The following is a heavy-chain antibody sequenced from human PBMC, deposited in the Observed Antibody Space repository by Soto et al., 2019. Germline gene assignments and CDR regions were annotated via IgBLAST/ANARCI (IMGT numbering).Heavy chain of an antibody. J-gene: IGHJ4*02. CDR2: IYYSGST. CDR1: GGSISSGGYY. CDR3: ARDRAGALYFDY. Sequence: QVQLQESGPGLVKPSETLSLTCTVSGGSISSGGYYWSWIRQHPGKGLEWIGYIYYSGSTYYNPSLKSRVTISVDTSKNQFSLKLSSVTAADTAVYYCARDRAGALYFDYWGQGTLVTVSS. D-gene: IGHD6-13*01. V-gene: IGHV4-31*03.